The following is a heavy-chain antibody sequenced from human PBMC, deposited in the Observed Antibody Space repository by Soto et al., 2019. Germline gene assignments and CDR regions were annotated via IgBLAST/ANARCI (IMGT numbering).Heavy chain of an antibody. Sequence: GGSLRLSCAASGFTFSSYWMSWVRQAPGKGLEWVANIKQDGSEKYYVDSVKGRFTISRDNAKNSLYLQMNSLRAEDTAVYYCAREGPTASRGGFFDYWGQGTLVTVSS. V-gene: IGHV3-7*03. CDR3: AREGPTASRGGFFDY. J-gene: IGHJ4*02. CDR2: IKQDGSEK. CDR1: GFTFSSYW. D-gene: IGHD3-16*01.